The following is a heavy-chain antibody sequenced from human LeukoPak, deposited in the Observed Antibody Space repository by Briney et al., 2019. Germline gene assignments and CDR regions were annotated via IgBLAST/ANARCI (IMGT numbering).Heavy chain of an antibody. J-gene: IGHJ3*02. CDR2: IYYSGST. V-gene: IGHV4-59*08. CDR3: ERRGYSYGIPFDI. CDR1: GGSISSYY. Sequence: SETLSLTCTVSGGSISSYYWSWIRQPPGKGLEWIGYIYYSGSTNYNPSLKSRVTISVDTSKNQFSLKLSSVIAADTAVYYCERRGYSYGIPFDIWGQGTMVTVSS. D-gene: IGHD5-18*01.